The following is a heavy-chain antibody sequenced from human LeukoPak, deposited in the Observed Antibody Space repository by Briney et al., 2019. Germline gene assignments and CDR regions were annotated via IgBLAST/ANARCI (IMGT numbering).Heavy chain of an antibody. CDR2: ITKSDGNT. J-gene: IGHJ4*02. CDR1: GFTFSSYA. CDR3: ARGALIPDF. D-gene: IGHD2-21*01. V-gene: IGHV3-23*01. Sequence: GGSLRLSCAASGFTFSSYAMPWVRQAPGKGLAWVSFITKSDGNTYYADSVKGRFTISRDNSKNTVYLHMDSLRVEVTVLDCCARGALIPDFRGQGTLVTVSS.